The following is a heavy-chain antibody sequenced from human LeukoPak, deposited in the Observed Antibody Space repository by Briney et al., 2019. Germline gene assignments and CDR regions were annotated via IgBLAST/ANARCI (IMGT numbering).Heavy chain of an antibody. CDR2: IYYSGST. CDR3: ARHRRDSYGVGY. Sequence: SETLSLTCTVSGGSISSSSYYWGWIRQPPGKGLERVGSIYYSGSTYYNPSLKSRVTISVDTSKNQFSLKLSSVTAADTAVYYCARHRRDSYGVGYWGQGTLVTVSS. D-gene: IGHD5-18*01. V-gene: IGHV4-39*01. CDR1: GGSISSSSYY. J-gene: IGHJ4*02.